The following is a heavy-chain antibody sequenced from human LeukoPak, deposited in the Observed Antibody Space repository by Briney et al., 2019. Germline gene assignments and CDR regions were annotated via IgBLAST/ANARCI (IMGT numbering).Heavy chain of an antibody. D-gene: IGHD3-10*01. Sequence: SSETLSLTCTVSGGSISSSSYYWGWIRQPPGKGLEWIGSIYYSGSTNYNPSLKSRVTMSVDTSKNQFSLKLSSVTAADTAVYYCARESVGSWGGSGSYFRSPSRAYFDYWGQGTLVTVSS. CDR1: GGSISSSSYY. V-gene: IGHV4-39*07. CDR3: ARESVGSWGGSGSYFRSPSRAYFDY. J-gene: IGHJ4*02. CDR2: IYYSGST.